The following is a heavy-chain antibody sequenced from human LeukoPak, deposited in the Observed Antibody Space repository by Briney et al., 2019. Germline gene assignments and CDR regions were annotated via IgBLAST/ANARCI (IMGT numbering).Heavy chain of an antibody. Sequence: SETLSLTCTVSGGSISSSSYYWGWIRQPPGKGLEWIGSIYYSGSTYYNPSLKSRVTISVDTSKNQFSLKLSSVTAADTAVYYCASGSCSSTSCYSNWFDPWGQGTLVTVSS. CDR2: IYYSGST. D-gene: IGHD2-2*01. V-gene: IGHV4-39*07. J-gene: IGHJ5*02. CDR3: ASGSCSSTSCYSNWFDP. CDR1: GGSISSSSYY.